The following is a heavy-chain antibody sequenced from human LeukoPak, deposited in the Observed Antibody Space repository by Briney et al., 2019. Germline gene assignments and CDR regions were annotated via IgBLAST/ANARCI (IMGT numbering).Heavy chain of an antibody. D-gene: IGHD3-16*02. CDR3: ARDRQSTFGGVIVTPYDAFDI. CDR2: INPNSGGT. J-gene: IGHJ3*02. CDR1: GYTFTGYY. V-gene: IGHV1-2*02. Sequence: ASVKVSCKASGYTFTGYYMHWVRQAPGQGLEWMGWINPNSGGTNYAQKFQGRVTMTRDTSISTAYMELSRLRSDDTAVYYCARDRQSTFGGVIVTPYDAFDIWGQGTMVTVSS.